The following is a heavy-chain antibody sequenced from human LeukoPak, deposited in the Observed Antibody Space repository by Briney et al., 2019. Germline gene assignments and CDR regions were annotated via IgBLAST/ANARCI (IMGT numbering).Heavy chain of an antibody. CDR2: IIPMFGTS. CDR1: GGTYSSYT. D-gene: IGHD3-16*01. CDR3: ARTRGTHISTAYLDS. Sequence: ASVKVSCKASGGTYSSYTFSWVRQAPGQGLEWMGVIIPMFGTSNYAQRFLGRVTITADDSTSTAYMELSSLRSEDTAVYYCARTRGTHISTAYLDSWGQGTLVTVSS. V-gene: IGHV1-69*13. J-gene: IGHJ4*02.